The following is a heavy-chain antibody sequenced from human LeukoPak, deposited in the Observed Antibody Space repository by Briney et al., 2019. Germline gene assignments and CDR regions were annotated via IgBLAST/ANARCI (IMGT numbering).Heavy chain of an antibody. CDR3: ARDFSFDSSWPRY. J-gene: IGHJ4*02. Sequence: ASVKVSCKASGYTFTSFGISWVRQAPGQGLEWMGWISAYNGNTDYAQNFQGRVSMTRDTSTTTAYMELRSLRSDDTAVYFCARDFSFDSSWPRYWGQGTLVTVSS. CDR2: ISAYNGNT. CDR1: GYTFTSFG. V-gene: IGHV1-18*01. D-gene: IGHD3-22*01.